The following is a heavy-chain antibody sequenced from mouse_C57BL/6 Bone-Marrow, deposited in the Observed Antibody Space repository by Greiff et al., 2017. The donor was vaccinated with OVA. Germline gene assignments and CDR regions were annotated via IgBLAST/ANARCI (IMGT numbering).Heavy chain of an antibody. CDR1: GFNIKNPY. Sequence: LQQSVAELVRPGASVKLSCTASGFNIKNPYMHWVKQRPEQGLEWIGRINHAHGNTNYSQKFHGKATITSDTSSNTAYLQLSSLTSEDTAIYYWALTATYFDVWGTGTTVTVSS. CDR3: ALTATYFDV. V-gene: IGHV14-3*01. D-gene: IGHD4-1*01. CDR2: INHAHGNT. J-gene: IGHJ1*03.